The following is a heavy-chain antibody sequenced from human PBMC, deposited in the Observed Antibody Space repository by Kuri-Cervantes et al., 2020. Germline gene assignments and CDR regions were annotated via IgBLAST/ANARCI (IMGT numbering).Heavy chain of an antibody. CDR3: ARETYYYDSSGYYYGAFNI. D-gene: IGHD3-22*01. CDR1: GGSISSSNYY. CDR2: IYYSGST. V-gene: IGHV4-39*07. J-gene: IGHJ3*02. Sequence: SETLSLTCTVSGGSISSSNYYWGWIRQPPGKGLEWIGSIYYSGSTYYNPSLKSRVTISVDTSKNQFSLKLSSVTAADTAVYYCARETYYYDSSGYYYGAFNIWGQGTMVTVSS.